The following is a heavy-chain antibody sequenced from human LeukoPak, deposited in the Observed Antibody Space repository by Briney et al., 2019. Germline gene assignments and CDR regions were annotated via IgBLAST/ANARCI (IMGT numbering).Heavy chain of an antibody. V-gene: IGHV3-7*05. J-gene: IGHJ4*02. Sequence: GGSLRLSCAASGFTFSNYWMSWVRQAPGKGLEWVANIKEDVSRNHYVDSVKGRFTISRDNAKDSLYLQMNSLRAEDTAVYYCARQLSGWYDADPYWGQGTLVTVSS. CDR1: GFTFSNYW. CDR2: IKEDVSRN. CDR3: ARQLSGWYDADPY. D-gene: IGHD6-19*01.